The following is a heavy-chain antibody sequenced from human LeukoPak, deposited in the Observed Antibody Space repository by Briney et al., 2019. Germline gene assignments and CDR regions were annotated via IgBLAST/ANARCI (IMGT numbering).Heavy chain of an antibody. Sequence: SETLSLTCTVSGGSISSYYWSWIRQPPGKGLEWIGYIYYSGSTNYNPSLKSRVTISVDTSKNQFSLKLSSVTAADTAVYYCARSVEMAAMPFDYWGQGTLVTVS. CDR1: GGSISSYY. J-gene: IGHJ4*02. CDR3: ARSVEMAAMPFDY. V-gene: IGHV4-59*01. D-gene: IGHD5-24*01. CDR2: IYYSGST.